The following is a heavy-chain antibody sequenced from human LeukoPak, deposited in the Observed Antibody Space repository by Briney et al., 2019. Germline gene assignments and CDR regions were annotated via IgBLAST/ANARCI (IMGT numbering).Heavy chain of an antibody. J-gene: IGHJ6*03. V-gene: IGHV4-39*07. CDR1: GGSISSSSYY. D-gene: IGHD3-3*01. CDR3: ARDPNANDFWSGYYDYYYYYMDV. Sequence: SETLSLTCTVSGGSISSSSYYWGWIRQPPGKGLEWIGSIYYSGSTYYNPSLKSRVTISVDTSKNQFSLKLSSVTAADTAVYYCARDPNANDFWSGYYDYYYYYMDVWGKGTTVTVSS. CDR2: IYYSGST.